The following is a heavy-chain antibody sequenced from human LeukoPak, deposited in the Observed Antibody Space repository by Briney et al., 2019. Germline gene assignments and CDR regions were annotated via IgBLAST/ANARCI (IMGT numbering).Heavy chain of an antibody. J-gene: IGHJ6*02. V-gene: IGHV3-30-3*01. CDR3: ARGKTAPKYYYGSGRKGNV. CDR1: GFTFSSYA. D-gene: IGHD3-10*01. Sequence: GGSLRLSCAASGFTFSSYAMHWVRQAPGKGLEWVAVISYDGSNKYYADSVKGRFTISRDNSKNTLYLQMNSLRAEDTAVYYCARGKTAPKYYYGSGRKGNVWGQGTTVTVSS. CDR2: ISYDGSNK.